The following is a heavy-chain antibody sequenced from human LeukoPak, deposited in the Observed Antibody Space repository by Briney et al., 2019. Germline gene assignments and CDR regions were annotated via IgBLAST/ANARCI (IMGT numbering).Heavy chain of an antibody. CDR2: INPSGGGT. CDR3: ARAGGHSYSPDY. CDR1: GYTFANYH. Sequence: ASVKLSCTASGYTFANYHMRCVRQAPGQGLEWIGIINPSGGGTSYAQKFQGRVTMTRDTSTSTVYMELSSLGSEDTAVYYCARAGGHSYSPDYWGQGTVVTVSS. V-gene: IGHV1-46*01. J-gene: IGHJ4*02. D-gene: IGHD3-16*01.